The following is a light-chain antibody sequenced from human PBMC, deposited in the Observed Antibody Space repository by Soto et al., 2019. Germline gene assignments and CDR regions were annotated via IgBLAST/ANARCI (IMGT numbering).Light chain of an antibody. Sequence: QSVLSQPASASGSPGQSITISCPGTSRDVGAYVYVSWYLQYPDKAPQLLIYYVDHRPSGVSSRFSGSKSGNTASLTISGLQAEDEGDYYCCSYADGSIYFFGTGTKVTVL. J-gene: IGLJ1*01. CDR1: SRDVGAYVY. V-gene: IGLV2-14*03. CDR2: YVD. CDR3: CSYADGSIYF.